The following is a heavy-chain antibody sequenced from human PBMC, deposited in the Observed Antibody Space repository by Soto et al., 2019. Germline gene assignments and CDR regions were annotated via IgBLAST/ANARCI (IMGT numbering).Heavy chain of an antibody. CDR3: ARDLGQGTTPAHNYFDS. V-gene: IGHV4-61*01. CDR1: GGSVSSNSY. Sequence: QVQLQESGPGLVKPSETLSLTCSVSGGSVSSNSYWSWIRQPPGKGLEWIGYTYYRGGTKYSPSLESRVTISVDTSKNKFSLRLSPVTATDTAVYYCARDLGQGTTPAHNYFDSWGQGILVTVSS. J-gene: IGHJ4*02. CDR2: TYYRGGT. D-gene: IGHD1-1*01.